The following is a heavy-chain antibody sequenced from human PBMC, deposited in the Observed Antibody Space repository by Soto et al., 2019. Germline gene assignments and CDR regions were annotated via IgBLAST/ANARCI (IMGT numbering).Heavy chain of an antibody. J-gene: IGHJ6*02. D-gene: IGHD2-8*01. V-gene: IGHV3-30*18. Sequence: HPGGSLRLSCVCSRFRFTRYAMHWVRQAPGKGLEWVAAISDDGTNEYYAASVKGRFTISRDNSKDTVYLQMDSLRYEDTAVYFCAKESGGHYGVGPYYLYGMDVWGQGTSVTVSS. CDR1: RFRFTRYA. CDR3: AKESGGHYGVGPYYLYGMDV. CDR2: ISDDGTNE.